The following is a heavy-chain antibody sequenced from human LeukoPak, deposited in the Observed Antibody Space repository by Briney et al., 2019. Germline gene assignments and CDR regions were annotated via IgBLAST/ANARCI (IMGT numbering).Heavy chain of an antibody. CDR1: GSSFTSYW. CDR3: ARPHCSSTSCRSDGYYFDY. Sequence: GESLKISCKGSGSSFTSYWIGGVRPMRGKGLGWMGIIYPGDSDTRYSTSFQGQVTISADKFISTAYLQWSSLKASDTAMYYCARPHCSSTSCRSDGYYFDYWGQGNLVTVS. CDR2: IYPGDSDT. V-gene: IGHV5-51*01. J-gene: IGHJ4*02. D-gene: IGHD2-2*01.